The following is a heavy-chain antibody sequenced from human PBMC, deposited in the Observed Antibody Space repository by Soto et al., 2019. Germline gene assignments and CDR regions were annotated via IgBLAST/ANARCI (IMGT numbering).Heavy chain of an antibody. J-gene: IGHJ6*02. CDR1: GGTFSSYA. CDR3: ARGGIYSSGWYRSPEYYYYYGMDV. CDR2: IIPIFGTA. Sequence: SVKVSCKASGGTFSSYAISWVRQAPGQGLEWMGGIIPIFGTANYAQKFQGRVTITADESTSTAHMELSSLRSADTAVYYCARGGIYSSGWYRSPEYYYYYGMDVWGQGTTVTVSS. V-gene: IGHV1-69*13. D-gene: IGHD6-19*01.